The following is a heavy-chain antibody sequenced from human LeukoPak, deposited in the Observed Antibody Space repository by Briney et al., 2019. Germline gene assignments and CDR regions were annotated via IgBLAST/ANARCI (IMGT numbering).Heavy chain of an antibody. V-gene: IGHV3-20*04. Sequence: GGSLRLSCAASGFTFDDYGMSWVRQAPGKGLEWVSGINWNGGSTGYADSVKGRFTISRDNAKNSLYLQMKSLRAEDTALYYCARDQGLSSYYYYMDVWGKGTTVTVSS. J-gene: IGHJ6*03. CDR3: ARDQGLSSYYYYMDV. D-gene: IGHD3/OR15-3a*01. CDR2: INWNGGST. CDR1: GFTFDDYG.